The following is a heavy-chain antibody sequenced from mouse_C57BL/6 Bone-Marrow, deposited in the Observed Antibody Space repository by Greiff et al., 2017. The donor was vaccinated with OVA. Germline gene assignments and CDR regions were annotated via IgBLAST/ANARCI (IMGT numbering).Heavy chain of an antibody. J-gene: IGHJ3*01. V-gene: IGHV1-59*01. CDR2: IDPSDSYT. Sequence: QVQLQQPGAEQVRPGTSVKLSCKASGYTFTSYWMHWVKQRPGQGLEWIGVIDPSDSYTNYNQKFKGKATLTVDTSSSTAYMQLSSLTSEDSAVYYCAVYDYLFAYWGQGTLVTVSA. CDR3: AVYDYLFAY. D-gene: IGHD2-4*01. CDR1: GYTFTSYW.